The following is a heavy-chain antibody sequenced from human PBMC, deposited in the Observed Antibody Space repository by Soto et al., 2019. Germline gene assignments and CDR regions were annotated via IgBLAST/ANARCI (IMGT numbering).Heavy chain of an antibody. D-gene: IGHD4-17*01. CDR1: GYSFPSYW. V-gene: IGHV5-51*01. J-gene: IGHJ6*02. CDR2: IYPGDSDI. Sequence: GESLKIFCKGSGYSFPSYWIGWVRQMPGKGLGWMGIIYPGDSDIRYSPSFQGQVPISADKPISTAFLQRSSPKASDTDMYYCARSGSTTVTPDYYYYYGIDVLGQGTTVTVSS. CDR3: ARSGSTTVTPDYYYYYGIDV.